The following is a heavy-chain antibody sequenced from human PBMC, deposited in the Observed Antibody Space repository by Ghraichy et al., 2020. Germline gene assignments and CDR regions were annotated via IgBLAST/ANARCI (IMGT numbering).Heavy chain of an antibody. CDR3: ARDGGDGYENFPGY. V-gene: IGHV3-21*01. CDR2: ISSSSSYI. D-gene: IGHD5-24*01. J-gene: IGHJ4*02. CDR1: GFTFSSYS. Sequence: GSLRLSCAASGFTFSSYSMNWVRQAPGKGLEWVSSISSSSSYIYYADSVKGRFTISRDNAKNSLYLQMNSLRAEDTAVYYCARDGGDGYENFPGYWGQGTLVTVSS.